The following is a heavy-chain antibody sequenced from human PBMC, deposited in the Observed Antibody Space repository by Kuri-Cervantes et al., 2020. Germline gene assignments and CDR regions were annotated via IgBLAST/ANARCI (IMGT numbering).Heavy chain of an antibody. CDR3: ASGGSGSYYTFDP. CDR2: INPSGGST. J-gene: IGHJ5*02. V-gene: IGHV1-46*01. D-gene: IGHD3-10*01. Sequence: ASVKVSCKASGYTFTSYYMHWVRQAPGQGLEWMGIINPSGGSTSYAQKFQGRVTITRDTSASTAYMELSSLRSEDTAVYYCASGGSGSYYTFDPWGQGTLVTVSS. CDR1: GYTFTSYY.